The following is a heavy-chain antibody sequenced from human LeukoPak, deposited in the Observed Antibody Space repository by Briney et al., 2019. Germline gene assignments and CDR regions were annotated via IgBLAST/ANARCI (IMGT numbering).Heavy chain of an antibody. J-gene: IGHJ5*02. D-gene: IGHD3-10*01. V-gene: IGHV3-48*03. CDR2: VSSSGTTI. CDR1: GFTFSSYE. Sequence: GGSLRLSCAASGFTFSSYEMNWVRQAPGKGLEWGSFVSSSGTTIYYADSVKGRFTVSRDNAKDSLYLQMNSLRAEDTAVYYCARGGWFSLNWFDPWGQGTLVTVSS. CDR3: ARGGWFSLNWFDP.